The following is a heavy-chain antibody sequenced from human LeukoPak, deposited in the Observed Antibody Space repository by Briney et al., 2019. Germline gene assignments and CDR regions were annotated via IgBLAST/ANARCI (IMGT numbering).Heavy chain of an antibody. D-gene: IGHD6-19*01. CDR1: GDSVSSNSAA. CDR2: TFYRSRWYN. V-gene: IGHV6-1*01. J-gene: IGHJ4*02. CDR3: ARASHAVAGTVYFDY. Sequence: SQTLSLTCAISGDSVSSNSAAWNWIRQSPSRGLEWLGRTFYRSRWYNDYAKSVRRRINITPDTSNNQFSLQLNSVTPEDTPVYSCARASHAVAGTVYFDYWDQGTLVTVSS.